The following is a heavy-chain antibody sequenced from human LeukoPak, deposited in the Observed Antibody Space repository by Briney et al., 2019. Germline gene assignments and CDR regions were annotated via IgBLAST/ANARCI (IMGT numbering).Heavy chain of an antibody. V-gene: IGHV4-59*01. D-gene: IGHD6-19*01. CDR3: ARLGIAVAEA. J-gene: IGHJ5*02. CDR2: IYYSGST. CDR1: GGSISSYY. Sequence: PSETLSLTCTVSGGSISSYYWSWIRQPPGKGLEWIGYIYYSGSTNYNPSLKSRVTIPVDTSKNQFSLKLSSVTAADTAVYYCARLGIAVAEAWGQGTLVTVSS.